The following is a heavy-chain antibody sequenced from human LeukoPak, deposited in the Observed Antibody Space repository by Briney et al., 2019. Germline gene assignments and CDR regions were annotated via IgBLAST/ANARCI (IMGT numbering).Heavy chain of an antibody. CDR1: GFTFSSYE. Sequence: GGSLRLSCAASGFTFSSYEMNWVRQAPGKGLERVANIKQDGSEKYYVDSVKGRFTISRDNAKNSLYLQMNSLRAEDTAVYYCARLKLLWSNYFDYWGQGTLVTVSS. CDR2: IKQDGSEK. D-gene: IGHD2-2*01. V-gene: IGHV3-7*01. J-gene: IGHJ4*02. CDR3: ARLKLLWSNYFDY.